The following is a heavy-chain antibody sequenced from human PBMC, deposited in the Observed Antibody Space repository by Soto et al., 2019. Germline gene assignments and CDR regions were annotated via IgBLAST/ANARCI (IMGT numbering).Heavy chain of an antibody. D-gene: IGHD3-10*02. CDR2: IYHTGTT. J-gene: IGHJ3*02. V-gene: IGHV4-4*02. CDR1: GGSISRTNL. CDR3: ASSVGSRLCYAFDI. Sequence: QVQLQESGPGLVKPSGTLSLTCAVSGGSISRTNLWNWVRHSPGKGLEWIGEIYHTGTTNYNPSLKSRVTISVDRSRNQVYLELTSVTSADTALYFCASSVGSRLCYAFDIWGQGTVVTVSS.